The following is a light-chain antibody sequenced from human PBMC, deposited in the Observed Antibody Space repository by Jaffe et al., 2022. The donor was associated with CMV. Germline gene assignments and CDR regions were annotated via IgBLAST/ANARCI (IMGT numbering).Light chain of an antibody. Sequence: EIVLTQSPGTLSLSPGEGATLSCRASQSVITSYFAWYQQKPGQAPRLLIYATSSRATGIPDRFTGSGSGTDFTLTITSLEPEDFAVYYCHQYGSSPLTFGGGTKVEIK. J-gene: IGKJ4*01. CDR1: QSVITSY. CDR3: HQYGSSPLT. CDR2: ATS. V-gene: IGKV3-20*01.